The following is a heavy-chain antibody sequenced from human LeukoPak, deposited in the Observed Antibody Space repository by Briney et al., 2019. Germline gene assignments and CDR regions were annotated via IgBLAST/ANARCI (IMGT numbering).Heavy chain of an antibody. V-gene: IGHV3-23*01. Sequence: GGSLRLSCAASGFIFSNNIMNWVRQAPGKGLEWVSVISADGGDIYYTDSVNGRFTISRDNSKNTLHLQMDSLRAEDTAVYYCAKDPPHSDRSIYSDNSWGQGTLVTVSS. CDR2: ISADGGDI. CDR1: GFIFSNNI. D-gene: IGHD3-22*01. CDR3: AKDPPHSDRSIYSDNS. J-gene: IGHJ4*02.